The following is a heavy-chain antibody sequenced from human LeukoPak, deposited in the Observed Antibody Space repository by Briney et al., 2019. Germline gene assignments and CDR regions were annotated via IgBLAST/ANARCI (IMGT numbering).Heavy chain of an antibody. Sequence: ASVKVSCAASGYTFTGYDMHWVRQAPGQGLEWVAFINSDGSDKNYAQKFQGRFTMTRDKSNSTVYMELNSLRSDDTAVYYCARVFRYDFWSGWFDHWGQGTLVTVSS. J-gene: IGHJ5*02. D-gene: IGHD3-3*01. V-gene: IGHV1-2*02. CDR2: INSDGSDK. CDR1: GYTFTGYD. CDR3: ARVFRYDFWSGWFDH.